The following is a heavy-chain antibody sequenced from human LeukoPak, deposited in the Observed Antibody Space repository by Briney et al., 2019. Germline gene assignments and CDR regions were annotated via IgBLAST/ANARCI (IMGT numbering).Heavy chain of an antibody. Sequence: SQTLSLTCAVSGGSISSGGYSWSWIRQPPGKGLEWIGYIYHSGSTYYNPSLKSRVTISVDRSKNQFSLKLSSVTAADTAVYYCARVGYDILTGYQFDPWGQGTLVTVSS. CDR3: ARVGYDILTGYQFDP. J-gene: IGHJ5*02. V-gene: IGHV4-30-2*01. CDR2: IYHSGST. D-gene: IGHD3-9*01. CDR1: GGSISSGGYS.